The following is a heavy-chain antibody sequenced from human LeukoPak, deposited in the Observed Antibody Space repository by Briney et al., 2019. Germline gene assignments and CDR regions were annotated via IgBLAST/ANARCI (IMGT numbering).Heavy chain of an antibody. CDR2: ISGSGGST. CDR1: GFTFSSYA. J-gene: IGHJ5*02. V-gene: IGHV3-23*01. D-gene: IGHD2-2*01. CDR3: AKDPGYCSSTSCSNWFDP. Sequence: GGSLRLSCAASGFTFSSYAMSWVPEAPGKGLEWVSAISGSGGSTYYADSVKGRFTISRDNSKNTLYLQMNSLRAEDTAVYYCAKDPGYCSSTSCSNWFDPWGQGTLVTVSS.